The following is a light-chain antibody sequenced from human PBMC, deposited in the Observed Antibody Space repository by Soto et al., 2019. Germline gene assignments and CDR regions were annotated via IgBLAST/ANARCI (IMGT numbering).Light chain of an antibody. CDR2: GAS. CDR1: ESVSSNY. CDR3: QKYGSSRT. V-gene: IGKV3-20*01. J-gene: IGKJ1*01. Sequence: EGVLTQSPGTLSLSPGERATLSCRASESVSSNYIAWYQQKPGQAPRLLIYGASGRATGIPDRYSGSGSGTDFTLTISRLEPEDFAVYFCQKYGSSRTFGQGTKVEIK.